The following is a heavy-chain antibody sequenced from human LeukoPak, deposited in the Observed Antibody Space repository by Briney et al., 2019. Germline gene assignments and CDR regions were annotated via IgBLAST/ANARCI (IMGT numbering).Heavy chain of an antibody. V-gene: IGHV4-34*01. CDR1: GGTFSGYY. CDR2: SNDSGGT. J-gene: IGHJ5*02. CDR3: ARLDFTSSWYPTWFDP. D-gene: IGHD6-13*01. Sequence: SETLSLTCAVYGGTFSGYYWSWIRQPPGKRLEWVGESNDSGGTNYNPSLKSRVTISADKSKNQVSLKLTSVTAADTAVYYCARLDFTSSWYPTWFDPWGQGTLVTVSS.